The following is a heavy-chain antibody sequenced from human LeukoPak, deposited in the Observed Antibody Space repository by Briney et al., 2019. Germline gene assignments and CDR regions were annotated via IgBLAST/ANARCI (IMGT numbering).Heavy chain of an antibody. CDR2: IYYSGST. Sequence: SETLSLTCTVSGGSISSGGYYWSWIRQHPGKGLEWIGYIYYSGSTYYNPSLKSRVTISVDTSKNQFSLKLSSVTAADTAVYYCASSTSCYTDDEACYFDYWGQGTPVTVSS. D-gene: IGHD2-2*02. V-gene: IGHV4-31*03. CDR3: ASSTSCYTDDEACYFDY. CDR1: GGSISSGGYY. J-gene: IGHJ4*02.